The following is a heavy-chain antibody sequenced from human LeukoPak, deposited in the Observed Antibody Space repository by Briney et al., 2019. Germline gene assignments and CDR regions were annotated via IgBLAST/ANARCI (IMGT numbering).Heavy chain of an antibody. Sequence: GESLRLSCAASGFTFSNAWMSWVRQAPGKGLEWVGRIKSKTDGGTTNFAAPVKGRFTISRDDSKNTLYLQMNSLKTEDTAVYYCTTRITLIRGVLSEFDYWGQGTLVTVSS. CDR1: GFTFSNAW. CDR3: TTRITLIRGVLSEFDY. J-gene: IGHJ4*02. CDR2: IKSKTDGGTT. D-gene: IGHD3-10*01. V-gene: IGHV3-15*01.